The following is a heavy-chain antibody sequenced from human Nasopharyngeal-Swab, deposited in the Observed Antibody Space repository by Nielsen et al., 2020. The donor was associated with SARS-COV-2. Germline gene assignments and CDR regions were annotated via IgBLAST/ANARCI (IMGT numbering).Heavy chain of an antibody. CDR2: VSSSGSTI. J-gene: IGHJ3*02. Sequence: SCAASGLNFSDYYMRRIREATGKGEERVSYVSSSGSTIYYADSVKGRFTISRDNAKNSLYLQMNSLRAEDTAVYYCAREGENDSSGDFSDAFDIWGQGTMVTVSS. V-gene: IGHV3-11*04. CDR1: GLNFSDYY. CDR3: AREGENDSSGDFSDAFDI. D-gene: IGHD3-22*01.